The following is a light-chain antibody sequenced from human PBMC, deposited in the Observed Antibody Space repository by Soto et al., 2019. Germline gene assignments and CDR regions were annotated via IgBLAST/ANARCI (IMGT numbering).Light chain of an antibody. CDR2: DVS. CDR3: SSYTSSSTLKV. J-gene: IGLJ1*01. V-gene: IGLV2-14*03. CDR1: SSDIGGHNY. Sequence: QSALTQPASVSGSPGQSITIPCTGTSSDIGGHNYVSWYQQHPGKAPKLMIYDVSNRPSGVSNRFSGSKSGNTASLTISGLQAEDEADYYCSSYTSSSTLKVFGPGTKVTVL.